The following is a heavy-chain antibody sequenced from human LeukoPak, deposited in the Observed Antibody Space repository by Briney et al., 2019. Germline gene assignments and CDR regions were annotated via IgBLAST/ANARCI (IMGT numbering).Heavy chain of an antibody. CDR2: IKQDGSEK. CDR3: AREGVYRAFDP. Sequence: GGSLRLSCAASGFTFSSYWMSWVRQAPGRGLEWVANIKQDGSEKYYVDSVKGRFTISRDNAKNSLYLQMNSLRAEDTAVYYCAREGVYRAFDPWGQGTLVTVSS. V-gene: IGHV3-7*01. CDR1: GFTFSSYW. D-gene: IGHD5/OR15-5a*01. J-gene: IGHJ5*02.